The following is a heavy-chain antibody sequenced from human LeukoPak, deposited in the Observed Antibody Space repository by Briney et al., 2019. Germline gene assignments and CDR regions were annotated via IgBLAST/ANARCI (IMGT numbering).Heavy chain of an antibody. J-gene: IGHJ6*03. D-gene: IGHD5-18*01. Sequence: GGSLRLSCAASGFTFSSYNMNWVRQAPGKGLEWVSSISSSSSYIYYADSVKGRFTTSRDNAKDSLYMQMNSLRAEDTAVYYCAGGGSGYSYDTYYYYMDVWGKGATVTVSS. V-gene: IGHV3-21*01. CDR3: AGGGSGYSYDTYYYYMDV. CDR1: GFTFSSYN. CDR2: ISSSSSYI.